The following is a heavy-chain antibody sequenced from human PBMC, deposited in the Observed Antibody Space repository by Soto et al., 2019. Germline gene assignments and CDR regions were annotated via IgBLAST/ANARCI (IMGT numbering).Heavy chain of an antibody. Sequence: QVHLVESGGGVVQPGRSLRLSCAASGLPFSSFGMHWVRHTPGKVLEWLAVISYEGRHKLHADSVQGRVTISRDNSKNTVSLQMSSLRTEDTAVYYCAKDLGLDASASYPYPWGQGTLVSVSS. V-gene: IGHV3-30*18. CDR1: GLPFSSFG. D-gene: IGHD3-10*01. CDR2: ISYEGRHK. J-gene: IGHJ5*02. CDR3: AKDLGLDASASYPYP.